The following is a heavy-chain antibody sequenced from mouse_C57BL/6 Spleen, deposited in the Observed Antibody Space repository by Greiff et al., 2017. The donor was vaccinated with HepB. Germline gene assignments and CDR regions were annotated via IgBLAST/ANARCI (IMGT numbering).Heavy chain of an antibody. CDR2: INPGSGGT. V-gene: IGHV1-54*01. Sequence: VQLQQSGAELVRPGTSVKVSCKASGYAFTNYLIEWVKQRPGQGLEWIGVINPGSGGTNYNEKFKGKATLTADKSSSTAYMQLSSLTTEDSAVYVCAREKDAMDYWGQGTSVTVSS. CDR3: AREKDAMDY. CDR1: GYAFTNYL. J-gene: IGHJ4*01.